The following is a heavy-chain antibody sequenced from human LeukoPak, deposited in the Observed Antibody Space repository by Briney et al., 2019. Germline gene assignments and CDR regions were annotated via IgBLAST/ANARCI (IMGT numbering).Heavy chain of an antibody. CDR3: ARGFCSGGSCYSAIFDY. Sequence: PSETLSLTCTVSGGSISSYYWSWLRQPPGKGLEWIGYIYYSGSTKYNPSLKSRVSISVDTSKNQFSLKLSSVTAADTAVYYCARGFCSGGSCYSAIFDYGGQGTLVTVS. V-gene: IGHV4-59*01. CDR1: GGSISSYY. D-gene: IGHD2-15*01. J-gene: IGHJ4*02. CDR2: IYYSGST.